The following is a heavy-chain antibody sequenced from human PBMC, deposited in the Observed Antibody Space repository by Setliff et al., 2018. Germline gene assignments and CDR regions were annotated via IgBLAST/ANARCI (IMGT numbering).Heavy chain of an antibody. J-gene: IGHJ2*01. CDR2: RSTRGAT. V-gene: IGHV4-59*13. D-gene: IGHD3-22*01. Sequence: PSETLSLTCTVSGDSIDSAFWNWIRQSPEKGLEWIGYRSTRGATNSNPSLRSRLTMSLDTSRSQFSLNLTSVTAADTAIYFCARAVDSTGYFPFWYFDLWGRGTLVTVSS. CDR3: ARAVDSTGYFPFWYFDL. CDR1: GDSIDSAF.